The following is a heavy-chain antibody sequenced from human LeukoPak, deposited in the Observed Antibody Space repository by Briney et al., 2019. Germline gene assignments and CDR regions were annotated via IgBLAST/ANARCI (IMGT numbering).Heavy chain of an antibody. J-gene: IGHJ4*02. CDR3: AKDPSPTTVPDYFDY. CDR2: ISGSGGST. CDR1: GFTFSSYA. Sequence: GGPLRLSCAASGFTFSSYAMSWVHQAPGKGLEWVSAISGSGGSTYYADSVKGRFTISRDNSKNTLYLQMNSLRAEDTAVYYCAKDPSPTTVPDYFDYWGQGTLVTVSS. V-gene: IGHV3-23*01. D-gene: IGHD4-17*01.